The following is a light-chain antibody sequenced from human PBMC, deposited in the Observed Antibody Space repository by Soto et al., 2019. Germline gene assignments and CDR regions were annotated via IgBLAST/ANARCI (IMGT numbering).Light chain of an antibody. V-gene: IGLV2-8*01. CDR2: EVS. CDR1: SSDVGSHKY. J-gene: IGLJ3*02. Sequence: QSALTQSPSASGSPGQSVTMSCTGTSSDVGSHKYVSWYQHHPGKAPKLMIYEVSKRPSGVPDRFSGSKSGNTASLTVSGLQAEDEAVYYCASTAGNNNLVFGGGTKVTVL. CDR3: ASTAGNNNLV.